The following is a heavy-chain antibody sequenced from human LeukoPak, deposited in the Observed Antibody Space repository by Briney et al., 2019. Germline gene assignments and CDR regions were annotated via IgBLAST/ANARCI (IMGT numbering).Heavy chain of an antibody. Sequence: PGRSLRLSCAASGFTFDDYAMHWVRQAPGKGLEWVSGISWNSGSIGYADSVKGRFTISRDNAKNSLYLQMNSLRAEDTALYYCAKGGYYYDSSGYYAMSWGQGTLVTVSS. CDR2: ISWNSGSI. J-gene: IGHJ4*02. CDR3: AKGGYYYDSSGYYAMS. V-gene: IGHV3-9*01. CDR1: GFTFDDYA. D-gene: IGHD3-22*01.